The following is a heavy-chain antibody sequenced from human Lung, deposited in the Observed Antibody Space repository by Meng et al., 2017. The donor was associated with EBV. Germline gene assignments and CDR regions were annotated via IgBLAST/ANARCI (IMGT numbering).Heavy chain of an antibody. CDR3: ARTREYQLPYYFDY. D-gene: IGHD2-2*01. V-gene: IGHV4-4*02. CDR2: IYHSGST. J-gene: IGHJ4*02. CDR1: GGSISSSNW. Sequence: QVQLQESGPVLVKPSGTLSRTWAVSGGSISSSNWWSWVRQPPGKGLEWIGEIYHSGSTNYNPSLKSRVTIPVDKSKNQFSLKLSSVTAADTAVYYCARTREYQLPYYFDYWGQGTLVTVSS.